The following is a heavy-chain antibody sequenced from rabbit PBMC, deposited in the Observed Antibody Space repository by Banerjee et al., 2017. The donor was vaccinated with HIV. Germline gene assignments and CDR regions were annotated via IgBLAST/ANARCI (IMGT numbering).Heavy chain of an antibody. CDR1: GFTISSSYW. CDR2: IYNGDGST. Sequence: QSLEESGGDLVKPGASLTLTCTASGFTISSSYWMCWVRQAPGKGLEWIGCIYNGDGSTYYASWAKGRFTISKTSSTTVTLQMTSLTAADTATYFCARDLAGVIDWNFNLWGQGTLVTVS. V-gene: IGHV1S40*01. CDR3: ARDLAGVIDWNFNL. J-gene: IGHJ4*01. D-gene: IGHD4-1*01.